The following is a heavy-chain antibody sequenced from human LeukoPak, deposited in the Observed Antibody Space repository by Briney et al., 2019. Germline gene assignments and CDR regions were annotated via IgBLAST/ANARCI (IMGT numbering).Heavy chain of an antibody. CDR1: GGAISSYY. J-gene: IGHJ4*02. V-gene: IGHV4-59*01. CDR3: VRDGLYDSSGYYMDS. D-gene: IGHD3-22*01. Sequence: SETLSLTCTVSGGAISSYYWSWIRQPPGKGLEWIGYIYYSGGTKYNPSLMSRVTISVDRAQNQFSLSLKSVTAAGTAVYYCVRDGLYDSSGYYMDSWGQGTLVIVSS. CDR2: IYYSGGT.